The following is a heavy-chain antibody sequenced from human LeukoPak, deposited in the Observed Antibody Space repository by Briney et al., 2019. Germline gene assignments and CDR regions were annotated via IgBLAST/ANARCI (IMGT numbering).Heavy chain of an antibody. CDR3: ARVPKDDSSGYYDY. J-gene: IGHJ4*02. CDR2: IYTSGST. Sequence: PSETLSLTCTVSSGSIGSYYWSWIRQPAGKGLEWIGRIYTSGSTNYNPSLKSRVTMSVDTSKNQFSLKLSSVTAADTAVYYCARVPKDDSSGYYDYWGQGTLVTVSS. CDR1: SGSIGSYY. V-gene: IGHV4-4*07. D-gene: IGHD3-22*01.